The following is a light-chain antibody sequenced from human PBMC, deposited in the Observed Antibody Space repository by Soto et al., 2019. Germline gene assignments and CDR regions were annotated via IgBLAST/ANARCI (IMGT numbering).Light chain of an antibody. Sequence: EIVMTQSPATLSVSPGERATLSCRASQSVSSKLAWYQQKPGQAPRVLIYGASTRATGIPARFSGSGSGTDFTLTISSLQSEDFAVYYCQHYNDWPPTWTFGQETRVEIK. V-gene: IGKV3-15*01. J-gene: IGKJ1*01. CDR3: QHYNDWPPTWT. CDR2: GAS. CDR1: QSVSSK.